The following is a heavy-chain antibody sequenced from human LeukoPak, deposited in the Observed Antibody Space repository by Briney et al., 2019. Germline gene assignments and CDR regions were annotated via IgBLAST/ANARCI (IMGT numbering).Heavy chain of an antibody. J-gene: IGHJ4*02. Sequence: GGSLRLSCAASGFTFSSYAMSWVRQAPGKGLEWVSYISSSSSTIYYADSVKGRFTISRDNAKNSLYLQMNSLRAEDTAVYYCARSRLLRTSRAFFDYWGQGTLVTVSS. CDR3: ARSRLLRTSRAFFDY. CDR2: ISSSSSTI. D-gene: IGHD2-2*01. CDR1: GFTFSSYA. V-gene: IGHV3-48*01.